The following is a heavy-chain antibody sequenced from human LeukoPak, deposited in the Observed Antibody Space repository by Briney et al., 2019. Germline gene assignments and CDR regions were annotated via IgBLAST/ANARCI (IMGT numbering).Heavy chain of an antibody. J-gene: IGHJ4*02. CDR1: GFTFSSYG. D-gene: IGHD1-26*01. CDR2: ISYDGSNK. Sequence: GRSLRLSCAASGFTFSSYGMHWVRQAPGKGLEWVAVISYDGSNKYYADSVKGRFTISRDNSKNTLYLQMNSLRAEDTAVYFCARTNSGNYFDYWGQGTLVTVSS. V-gene: IGHV3-30*03. CDR3: ARTNSGNYFDY.